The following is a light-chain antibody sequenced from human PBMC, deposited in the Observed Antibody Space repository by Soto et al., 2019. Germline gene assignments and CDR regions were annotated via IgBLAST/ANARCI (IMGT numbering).Light chain of an antibody. Sequence: QSALTQPPSASGSPGQSVTISCTGTSSDVGRYNYVSWYQQHPGKAPKLMIYEVTKRPSGVPDRFSGSKSGNTASLTVSGLQAEDEADYYCSSYAASNNYIFGGGTKLTVL. J-gene: IGLJ2*01. CDR3: SSYAASNNYI. CDR2: EVT. CDR1: SSDVGRYNY. V-gene: IGLV2-8*01.